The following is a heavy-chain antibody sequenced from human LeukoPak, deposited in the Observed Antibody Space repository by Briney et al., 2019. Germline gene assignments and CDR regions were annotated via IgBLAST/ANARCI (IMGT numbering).Heavy chain of an antibody. CDR3: ARDRSGSSSSPTLDY. Sequence: PSETLSLTCTVSGGSISSGGYYWSWIRQHPGKGLEWIGYIYYSGSTYYNPSLKSRVTISVDTSKNQFSLKLSSVTAADTAVYYCARDRSGSSSSPTLDYWGQGTLVTVSS. J-gene: IGHJ4*02. CDR2: IYYSGST. D-gene: IGHD6-6*01. CDR1: GGSISSGGYY. V-gene: IGHV4-31*03.